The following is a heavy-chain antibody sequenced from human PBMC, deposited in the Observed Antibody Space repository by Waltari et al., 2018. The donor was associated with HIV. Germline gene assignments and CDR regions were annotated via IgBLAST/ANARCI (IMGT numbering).Heavy chain of an antibody. D-gene: IGHD3-10*01. CDR3: ARVSDSYGTVFEY. CDR2: IQHSGST. V-gene: IGHV4-31*03. Sequence: QVQLQESGPGLVKSSQTLSLTCTVSGRSISSGGYYCNWIRQHPGKGLEWIGYIQHSGSTYYNPSLKSRVSISVNTSKNQFSLNLTSVTAADTAVYYCARVSDSYGTVFEYWGQGTLVSVSS. CDR1: GRSISSGGYY. J-gene: IGHJ4*02.